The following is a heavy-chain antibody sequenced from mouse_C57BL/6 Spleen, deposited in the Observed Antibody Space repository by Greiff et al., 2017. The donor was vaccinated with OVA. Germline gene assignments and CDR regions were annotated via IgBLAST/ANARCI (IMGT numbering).Heavy chain of an antibody. CDR2: IYPGDGDT. V-gene: IGHV1-82*01. D-gene: IGHD3-2*01. Sequence: QVQLKESGPELVKPGASVKISCKASGYAFSSSWMNWVKQRPGKGLEWIGRIYPGDGDTNYNGKFKGKATLTADKSSSTAYMQLSSLTSEDSAVYFCAPQDNDYWGQGTTLTVSS. J-gene: IGHJ2*01. CDR1: GYAFSSSW. CDR3: APQDNDY.